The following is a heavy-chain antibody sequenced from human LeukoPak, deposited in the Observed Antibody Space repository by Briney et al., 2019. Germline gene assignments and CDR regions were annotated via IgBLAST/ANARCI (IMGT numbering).Heavy chain of an antibody. CDR3: ARQGRYYDSSGYYNFDY. D-gene: IGHD3-22*01. CDR2: IYYSGST. CDR1: GGSISSSSYY. Sequence: SETLSLTCTVSGGSISSSSYYWGWLRQPPGKGLEWIGSIYYSGSTYYNPSLKSRVTISVDTSKNQFSLKLSSVTAADTAVYYCARQGRYYDSSGYYNFDYWGQGTLVTVSS. J-gene: IGHJ4*02. V-gene: IGHV4-39*01.